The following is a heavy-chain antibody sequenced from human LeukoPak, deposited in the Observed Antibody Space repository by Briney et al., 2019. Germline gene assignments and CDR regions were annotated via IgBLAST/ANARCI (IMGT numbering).Heavy chain of an antibody. Sequence: GASVKVSCKASGYTFTGYYMHWVRQAPGQGLEWMGWINPNSGGTNYAQKFQGRVTMTRDTSISTAYMELSRLRSDDTAVYYCARDGSPPPSSYCSSTSCYTDYYYYMDVWGKGTTVTVSS. CDR3: ARDGSPPPSSYCSSTSCYTDYYYYMDV. CDR1: GYTFTGYY. J-gene: IGHJ6*03. D-gene: IGHD2-2*02. V-gene: IGHV1-2*02. CDR2: INPNSGGT.